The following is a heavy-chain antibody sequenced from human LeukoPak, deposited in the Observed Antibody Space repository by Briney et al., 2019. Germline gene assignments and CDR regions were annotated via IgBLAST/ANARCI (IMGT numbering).Heavy chain of an antibody. D-gene: IGHD3-10*01. V-gene: IGHV3-23*01. CDR2: ISGSGGST. J-gene: IGHJ6*02. CDR1: GFTFSNYA. Sequence: GGSLRLSCAASGFTFSNYAMSWVRQAPGKGLEWVSAISGSGGSTYYADSVKGRFTISRDNSKNTLYLQMNSLRAEDTAVYYCAKDLWFGVHYGMDVWGQGTTVTVSS. CDR3: AKDLWFGVHYGMDV.